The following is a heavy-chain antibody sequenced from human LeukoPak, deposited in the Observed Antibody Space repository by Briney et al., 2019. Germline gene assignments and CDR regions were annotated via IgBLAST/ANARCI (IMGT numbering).Heavy chain of an antibody. V-gene: IGHV4-39*07. CDR2: IYYSGST. D-gene: IGHD3-10*01. CDR3: ARGAMVRGRGTTYDY. J-gene: IGHJ4*02. CDR1: GGSISSSSYY. Sequence: SETLSLTCTVSGGSISSSSYYWGWIRQPPGKGLEWIGSIYYSGSTYYNPSLKSRVTISVDTSKNQFSLKLSSVTAADTAVYYCARGAMVRGRGTTYDYWGQGTPVTVSS.